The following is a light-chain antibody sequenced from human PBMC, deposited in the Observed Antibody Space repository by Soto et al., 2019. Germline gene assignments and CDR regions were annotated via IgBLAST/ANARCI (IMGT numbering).Light chain of an antibody. CDR3: QQYGSSPPT. CDR2: GAS. V-gene: IGKV3-20*01. CDR1: QSVTSRY. J-gene: IGKJ1*01. Sequence: EIVLTQPPGTLSLSPREKATISCRATQSVTSRYLALYQQKPGQAPRLLIYGASSRATGIPDRFSGSGSGTDFTLTISRLEPEDFAVYHCQQYGSSPPTFGQGTKVDI.